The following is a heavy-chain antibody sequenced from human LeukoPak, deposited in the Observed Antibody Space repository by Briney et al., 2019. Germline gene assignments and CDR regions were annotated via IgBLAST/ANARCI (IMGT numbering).Heavy chain of an antibody. CDR2: IYYSGST. J-gene: IGHJ5*02. CDR1: GGSISSSSYY. V-gene: IGHV4-39*07. CDR3: ARERMTTVTTGNWFDP. D-gene: IGHD4-17*01. Sequence: SETLSLTCTVSGGSISSSSYYWGWIRQPPGKGLEWIGSIYYSGSTYYNPSLKSRVTISVDTSKNQFSLKLSSVTAADTAVYYCARERMTTVTTGNWFDPWGQGTLVTVSS.